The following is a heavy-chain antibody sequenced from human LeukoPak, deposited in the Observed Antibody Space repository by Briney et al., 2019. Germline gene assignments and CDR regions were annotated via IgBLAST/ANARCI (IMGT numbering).Heavy chain of an antibody. CDR1: GFFFSDYY. CDR2: ITSSSSFT. CDR3: ARGHGCNVDY. D-gene: IGHD4-23*01. V-gene: IGHV3-11*05. Sequence: PGGSLRLSCAASGFFFSDYYMTWIRQAPGKGLEWISYITSSSSFTNYADSVKGRFTISRDNAKNSLYLQMNSLRDEDTAVYYCARGHGCNVDYWGQGTPVTLSS. J-gene: IGHJ4*02.